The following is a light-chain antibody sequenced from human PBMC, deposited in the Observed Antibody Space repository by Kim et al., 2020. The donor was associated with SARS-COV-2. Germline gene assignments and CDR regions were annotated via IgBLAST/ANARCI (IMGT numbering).Light chain of an antibody. V-gene: IGKV3-20*01. J-gene: IGKJ2*01. CDR3: QQYAYLPYT. CDR2: GTS. Sequence: EIVLTQSPGTLSLSPGQGATLSCRASESVSSGNLAWYQQKPGQAPRLLIYGTSSRATGIPDRFSGGGSGTDFTLTISRLEPEDFAVYHCQQYAYLPYTFGQGTKVDIK. CDR1: ESVSSGN.